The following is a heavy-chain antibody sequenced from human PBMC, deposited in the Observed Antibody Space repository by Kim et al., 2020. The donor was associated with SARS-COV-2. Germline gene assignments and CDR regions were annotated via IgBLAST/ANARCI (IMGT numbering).Heavy chain of an antibody. V-gene: IGHV1-2*02. Sequence: ASVKVSCKASGYTFTGYYMHWVRQAPGQGLEWMGWINPNSGGTNYAQKFQGRVTMTRDTSISTAYMELSRLRSDDTAVYYCARDSPLGYCSGGSCSVYWGQGTLVTVSS. CDR2: INPNSGGT. CDR3: ARDSPLGYCSGGSCSVY. D-gene: IGHD2-15*01. CDR1: GYTFTGYY. J-gene: IGHJ4*02.